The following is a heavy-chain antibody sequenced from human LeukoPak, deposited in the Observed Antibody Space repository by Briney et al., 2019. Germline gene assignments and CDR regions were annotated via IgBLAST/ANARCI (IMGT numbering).Heavy chain of an antibody. CDR2: IFHSGST. J-gene: IGHJ4*02. Sequence: SETLSLTCAVSDYSISSGYYWGWIRQPPGKGLEWIGSIFHSGSTYYNPSLKSRVTISVDTSKNQFSLKVSSVTAADTAVYYCARGGTVVTPFDYWGQGTLVTVSS. CDR3: ARGGTVVTPFDY. D-gene: IGHD4-23*01. CDR1: DYSISSGYY. V-gene: IGHV4-38-2*01.